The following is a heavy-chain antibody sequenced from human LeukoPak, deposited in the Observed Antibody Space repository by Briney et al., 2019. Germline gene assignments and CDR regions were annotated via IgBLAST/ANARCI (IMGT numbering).Heavy chain of an antibody. Sequence: ASVKVSCKASGYTFTSYYMHWVRQAPGQGLEWMGIINPSGGSTNYAQKFQGRVTITADKSTSTAYMELNSLRSEDTAVYYCAREGSGAHYGSGSSYYWGQGTLVTVSS. CDR2: INPSGGST. V-gene: IGHV1-46*01. J-gene: IGHJ4*02. CDR3: AREGSGAHYGSGSSYY. CDR1: GYTFTSYY. D-gene: IGHD3-10*01.